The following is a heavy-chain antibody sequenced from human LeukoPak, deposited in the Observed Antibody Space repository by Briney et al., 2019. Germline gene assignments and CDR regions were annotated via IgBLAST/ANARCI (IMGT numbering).Heavy chain of an antibody. CDR3: AKGRYSGTTYYFDY. CDR1: GFTFSDYW. J-gene: IGHJ4*02. D-gene: IGHD5-12*01. CDR2: IKKDGSET. V-gene: IGHV3-7*03. Sequence: GGSLRLSCAASGFTFSDYWMSWVRQVPGKGLEWVVNIKKDGSETYYVDSVKGRFTISRDNAKNSLYLQMNSLRAEDTAIYHCAKGRYSGTTYYFDYWGQGTLVTVSS.